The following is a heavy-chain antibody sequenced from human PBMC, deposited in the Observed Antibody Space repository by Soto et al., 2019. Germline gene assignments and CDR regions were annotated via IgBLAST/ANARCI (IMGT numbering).Heavy chain of an antibody. J-gene: IGHJ2*01. Sequence: EEQLVESGGDFIQPGGSLRLSCAASGFSVSDTYMGWVRQGPGQGLAWVSGIYRDGTTYDTDSLKGRITVSRDNAKNTVYLQMSSLRDEDTAVYYCARLEFYYDDSGQSTLRYFDLWGRGALVTVSS. CDR1: GFSVSDTY. D-gene: IGHD3-16*01. V-gene: IGHV3-53*01. CDR2: IYRDGTT. CDR3: ARLEFYYDDSGQSTLRYFDL.